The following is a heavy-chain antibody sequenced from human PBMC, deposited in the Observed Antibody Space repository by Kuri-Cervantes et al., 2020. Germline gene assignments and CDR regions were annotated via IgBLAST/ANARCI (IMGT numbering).Heavy chain of an antibody. D-gene: IGHD2-2*01. V-gene: IGHV4-34*01. Sequence: GSLRLSCTVPGGSISSYYWSWIRQPPGKGLEWIGEINPSGSTNYNPSLKSRVTISVDTSKNQFSLKLTSVTAADTALYYCARADPDCSSASCYLSSGRHYYYYYMDVWGKGTTVTVSS. CDR3: ARADPDCSSASCYLSSGRHYYYYYMDV. CDR2: INPSGST. CDR1: GGSISSYY. J-gene: IGHJ6*03.